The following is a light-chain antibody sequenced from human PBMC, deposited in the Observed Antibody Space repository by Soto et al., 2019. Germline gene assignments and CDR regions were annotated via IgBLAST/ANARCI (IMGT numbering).Light chain of an antibody. CDR2: TAS. J-gene: IGKJ5*01. CDR1: QGISNY. Sequence: DIQLTQSPSFLSXXXXXXXXXXXXASQGISNYLAWYQQKPGKAPNLLIHTASSLRSGVPTRFSGSGSGTEFTLTISSLQPEDFATYYCQQRHSXPITFGQGTRLEIK. CDR3: QQRHSXPIT. V-gene: IGKV1-9*01.